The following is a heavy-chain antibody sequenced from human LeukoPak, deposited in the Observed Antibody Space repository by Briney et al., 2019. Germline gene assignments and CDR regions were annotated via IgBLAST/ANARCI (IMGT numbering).Heavy chain of an antibody. V-gene: IGHV3-30*04. CDR2: ISYDGSNK. CDR3: ARSSMGDYDFWSGYYYAFDI. CDR1: GFTFSSYA. D-gene: IGHD3-3*01. Sequence: GGSLRLSCAASGFTFSSYAMHWVRQAPGKGLEWVAVISYDGSNKYHADSVKGRFTISRDNSKNTLYLQMNSLRAEDTAVYYCARSSMGDYDFWSGYYYAFDIWGQGTMVTVSS. J-gene: IGHJ3*02.